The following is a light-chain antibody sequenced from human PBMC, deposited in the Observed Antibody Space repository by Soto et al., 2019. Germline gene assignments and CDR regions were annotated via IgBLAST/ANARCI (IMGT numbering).Light chain of an antibody. CDR3: QQRKYWPPLT. V-gene: IGKV3-11*01. J-gene: IGKJ4*01. Sequence: EVVLTQSPATLSLSPGERATLSCRASQSVSSYLAWYQQKPGQAPRLLIYDASNRATGIPARFSCSGSGTDFTLTISSLEPEDFAVYYCQQRKYWPPLTFGGGTKVEIK. CDR1: QSVSSY. CDR2: DAS.